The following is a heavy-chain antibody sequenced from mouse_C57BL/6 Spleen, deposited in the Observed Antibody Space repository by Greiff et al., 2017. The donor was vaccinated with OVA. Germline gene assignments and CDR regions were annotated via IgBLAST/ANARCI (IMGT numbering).Heavy chain of an antibody. D-gene: IGHD2-4*01. CDR3: ARSDYDYPWFAY. Sequence: LQESGAELARPGASVKLSCKASGYTFTSYGISWVKQRTGQGLEWIGEIYPRSGNTYYNEKFKGKATLTADKSSSTAYMELRSLTSEDSAVYFCARSDYDYPWFAYWGQGTLVTVSA. CDR1: GYTFTSYG. CDR2: IYPRSGNT. J-gene: IGHJ3*01. V-gene: IGHV1-81*01.